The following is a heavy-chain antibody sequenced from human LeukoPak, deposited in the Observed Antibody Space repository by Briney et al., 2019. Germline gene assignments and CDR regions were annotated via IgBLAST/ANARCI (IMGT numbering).Heavy chain of an antibody. D-gene: IGHD3-3*01. CDR3: ARAGPTIFEVVPPYDY. CDR1: GGSISSYY. J-gene: IGHJ4*02. V-gene: IGHV4-59*08. Sequence: PSETLSLTCTVSGGSISSYYWSWIRQPPGKGLEWIGYIYYSGSTNYNPSLKSRVTISVDTSKNQFSLKLSSVTAADTAVYYCARAGPTIFEVVPPYDYWGQGTLVTVSS. CDR2: IYYSGST.